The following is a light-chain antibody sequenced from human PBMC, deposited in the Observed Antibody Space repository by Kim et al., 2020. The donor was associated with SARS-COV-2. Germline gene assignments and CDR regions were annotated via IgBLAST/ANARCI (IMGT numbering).Light chain of an antibody. Sequence: GRSIAISCTGTNSDVGDSRYVSWYQQHPGKAPKLMIYAVTKRPPGVSDRFSGSKSGNTASLTISGVQAEDEADYYCSSYTSSGTYVFGTGTKVTVL. CDR3: SSYTSSGTYV. J-gene: IGLJ1*01. CDR2: AVT. V-gene: IGLV2-14*03. CDR1: NSDVGDSRY.